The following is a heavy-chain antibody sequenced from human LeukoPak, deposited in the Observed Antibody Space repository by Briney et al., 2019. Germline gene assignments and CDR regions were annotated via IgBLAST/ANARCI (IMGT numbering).Heavy chain of an antibody. Sequence: SETLSLTCTVSGGSISSGDYYWSWIRQPPGKGLEWIGYIYYSGSTYYNPSLKSRVTISVDTSKNQFSLKLSSVTAADTAVYYCARDPVVVVPHSAFDIWGQGTMVTVSS. CDR3: ARDPVVVVPHSAFDI. V-gene: IGHV4-30-4*08. D-gene: IGHD2-2*01. CDR2: IYYSGST. J-gene: IGHJ3*02. CDR1: GGSISSGDYY.